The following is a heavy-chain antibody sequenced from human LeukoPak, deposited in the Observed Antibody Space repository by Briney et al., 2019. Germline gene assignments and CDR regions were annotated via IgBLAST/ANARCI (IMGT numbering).Heavy chain of an antibody. V-gene: IGHV4-30-4*07. CDR1: GGSISSGGYS. Sequence: SETLSPTCTVSGGSISSGGYSWSWIRQPPGKGLEWIGYIYYSGSTYYNPSLKSRVTISVDTSKNQFSLKLSSVTAADTAVYYCARGPPYYYGSGSSGYYYYYYMDVWGKGTTVTVSS. D-gene: IGHD3-10*01. CDR2: IYYSGST. CDR3: ARGPPYYYGSGSSGYYYYYYMDV. J-gene: IGHJ6*03.